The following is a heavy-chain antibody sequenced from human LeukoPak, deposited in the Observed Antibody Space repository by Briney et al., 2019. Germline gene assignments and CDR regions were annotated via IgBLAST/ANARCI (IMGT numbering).Heavy chain of an antibody. V-gene: IGHV3-7*01. Sequence: PGGSLRLSCAASGFTFSNSAMTWVRQAPGKGLEWVANIKQDGSEKYYVDSVKGRFTISRDNAKNSLYLQMNSLRAEDTAVYYCARAPYGDHDYWGQGTLVTVSS. CDR2: IKQDGSEK. J-gene: IGHJ4*02. D-gene: IGHD4-17*01. CDR3: ARAPYGDHDY. CDR1: GFTFSNSA.